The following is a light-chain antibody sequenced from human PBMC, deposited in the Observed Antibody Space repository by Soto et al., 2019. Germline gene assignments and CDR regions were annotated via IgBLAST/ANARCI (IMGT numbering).Light chain of an antibody. CDR3: QQLKSYARS. CDR1: QDIRSY. J-gene: IGKJ4*01. V-gene: IGKV1-9*01. Sequence: DIQLTQSPSFLSASVGDRVTITCRTSQDIRSYLAWYQQKPGKAPQLLISAASTVQSGVPSRFSGSGSGTDFTLTISSLQPEDFATYYCQQLKSYARSFGGGTKVEI. CDR2: AAS.